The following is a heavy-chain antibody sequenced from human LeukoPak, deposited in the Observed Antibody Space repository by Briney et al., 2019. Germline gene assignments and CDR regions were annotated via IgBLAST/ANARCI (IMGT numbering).Heavy chain of an antibody. Sequence: GGSLRLSCAASGFTFSDYYMSWIRQAPGKGLEWVSYISSSGSTIYYADSVKGRFTISRDNAKSSLYLQMNSLRAEDTAVYYCAREAYYYGSGTYYRPIDYWGQGTLVTVSS. V-gene: IGHV3-11*01. CDR2: ISSSGSTI. CDR3: AREAYYYGSGTYYRPIDY. D-gene: IGHD3-10*01. J-gene: IGHJ4*02. CDR1: GFTFSDYY.